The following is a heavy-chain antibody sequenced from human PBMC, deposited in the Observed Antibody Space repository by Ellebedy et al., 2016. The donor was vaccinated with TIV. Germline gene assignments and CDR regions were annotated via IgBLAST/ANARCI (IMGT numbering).Heavy chain of an antibody. J-gene: IGHJ6*02. CDR1: GYSFTSYW. Sequence: GESLKISXKGSGYSFTSYWIGWVRQMPGKGLEWMGIIYPGDSDTRYSPSFQGQVTISADKSISTAYLQWSSLKASDTAMYYCARHRDTIFGVVINYYGMDVWGQGTTVTVSS. CDR3: ARHRDTIFGVVINYYGMDV. V-gene: IGHV5-51*01. D-gene: IGHD3-3*01. CDR2: IYPGDSDT.